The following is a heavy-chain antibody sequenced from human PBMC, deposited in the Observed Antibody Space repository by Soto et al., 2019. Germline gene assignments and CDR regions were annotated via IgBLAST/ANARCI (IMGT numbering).Heavy chain of an antibody. CDR3: ARGNSPVNVF. CDR2: ITSSGSTV. Sequence: GGSLRLSCAASGFTFSSYEMNWVRQAPGKGLEWVSYITSSGSTVYYADSVKGRFTISRDNAKNSLFLHMNSLRAEDTDVYFCARGNSPVNVFWGQGALVTVYS. D-gene: IGHD2-21*01. J-gene: IGHJ4*02. CDR1: GFTFSSYE. V-gene: IGHV3-48*03.